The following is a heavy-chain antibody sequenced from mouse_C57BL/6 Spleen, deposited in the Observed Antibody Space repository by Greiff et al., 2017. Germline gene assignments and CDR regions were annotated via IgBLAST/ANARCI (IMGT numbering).Heavy chain of an antibody. V-gene: IGHV7-1*01. CDR2: SRNKANDYTT. CDR1: GFTFSDFY. CDR3: ARDAHGNYRYFDV. Sequence: EVKLMESGGGLVQSGRSLRLSCATSGFTFSDFYMEWVRQAPGKGLEWIAASRNKANDYTTEYSASVKGRFIVSRDTSQSILYLQMNALRAEDTAIYYCARDAHGNYRYFDVWGTGTTVTVSS. J-gene: IGHJ1*03. D-gene: IGHD2-1*01.